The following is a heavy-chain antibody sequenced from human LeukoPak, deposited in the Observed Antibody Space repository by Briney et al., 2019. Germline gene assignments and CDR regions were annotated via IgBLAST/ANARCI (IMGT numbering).Heavy chain of an antibody. CDR1: GDSVSNYY. CDR2: NYYSGST. J-gene: IGHJ4*02. D-gene: IGHD6-19*01. Sequence: SETLSLTCTVSGDSVSNYYWTWIRQPPGKGLEWVGYNYYSGSTNYNPSLKSRVTISVDTSKNQFSLKLSSVTAADTAVYYCARAIRSSGWYDYWGQGTLVTVSS. V-gene: IGHV4-59*02. CDR3: ARAIRSSGWYDY.